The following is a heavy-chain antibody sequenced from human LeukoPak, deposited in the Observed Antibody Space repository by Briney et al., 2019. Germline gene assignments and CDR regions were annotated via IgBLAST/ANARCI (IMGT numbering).Heavy chain of an antibody. CDR1: GGSISSYY. Sequence: PSETLSLTCTVSGGSISSYYWSWIRQPAGKGLEWIGRIYTRGSTNYNPSLKSRVTMSVDTSKNQFSLKLSSVTAADTAVYYCAREYSHDSSGYRLADYWGQGTLVTVSS. CDR3: AREYSHDSSGYRLADY. D-gene: IGHD3-22*01. J-gene: IGHJ4*02. CDR2: IYTRGST. V-gene: IGHV4-4*07.